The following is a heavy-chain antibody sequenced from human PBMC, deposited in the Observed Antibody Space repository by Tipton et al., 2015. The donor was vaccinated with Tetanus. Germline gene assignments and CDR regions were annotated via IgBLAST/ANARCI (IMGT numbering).Heavy chain of an antibody. CDR1: GGSISSGGYY. D-gene: IGHD1-1*01. J-gene: IGHJ6*02. CDR2: IYDRGSI. Sequence: TLSLTCIVSGGSISSGGYYWSWVRQHPGKGLEWIGYIYDRGSIYYHPSLKSRVSISIDTSKNQFSLKLSSVTAADTAVYYCARERYIHYGMDVWGQGTTVTVSS. CDR3: ARERYIHYGMDV. V-gene: IGHV4-31*03.